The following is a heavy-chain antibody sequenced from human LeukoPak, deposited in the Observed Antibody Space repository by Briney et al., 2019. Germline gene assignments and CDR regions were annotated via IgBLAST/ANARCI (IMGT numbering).Heavy chain of an antibody. J-gene: IGHJ3*02. D-gene: IGHD6-19*01. Sequence: PSETLSLTCGVSGGSLSFYYWSWIRQSPGKGLEWIAEISQNGDSNYNMSLKSRVTISLDKSKNQFSLKLNSVTPEDTAVYYCPRSGWNYYDAFDIWGQGTMVTVSS. V-gene: IGHV4-34*01. CDR1: GGSLSFYY. CDR2: ISQNGDS. CDR3: PRSGWNYYDAFDI.